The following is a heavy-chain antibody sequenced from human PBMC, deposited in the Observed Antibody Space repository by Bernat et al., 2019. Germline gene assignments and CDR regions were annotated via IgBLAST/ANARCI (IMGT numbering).Heavy chain of an antibody. J-gene: IGHJ6*02. CDR2: IIPILGIA. CDR3: AREGWNYGPATHEYYYGMDV. D-gene: IGHD1-7*01. Sequence: QVQLVQSGAEVKKPGSSVKVSCKASGGTFSSYAISWVRQAPGQGLEWMGRIIPILGIANYAQKFQGRVTITADKSTSTAYMELSSLRSEDTAVYYCAREGWNYGPATHEYYYGMDVWGQGTTVTVSS. V-gene: IGHV1-69*04. CDR1: GGTFSSYA.